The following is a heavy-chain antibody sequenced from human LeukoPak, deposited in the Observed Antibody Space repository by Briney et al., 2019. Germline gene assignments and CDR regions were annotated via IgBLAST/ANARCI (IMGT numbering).Heavy chain of an antibody. J-gene: IGHJ3*02. CDR1: GYSISSSNW. V-gene: IGHV4-28*01. D-gene: IGHD3-22*01. CDR3: ARTYYYDSSGYYFPGAFDI. Sequence: PSDTLSLTCAVSGYSISSSNWWGWIRQPPGKGLEWIGYIYYSGSTYYNPSLKSRVTMSVDTSKNQFSLKLSPVTAVDTAVYYCARTYYYDSSGYYFPGAFDIWGQGTMVTVSS. CDR2: IYYSGST.